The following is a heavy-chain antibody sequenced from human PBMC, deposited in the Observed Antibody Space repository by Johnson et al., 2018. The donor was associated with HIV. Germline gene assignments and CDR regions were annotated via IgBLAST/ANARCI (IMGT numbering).Heavy chain of an antibody. J-gene: IGHJ3*02. CDR2: ISYDGSNK. D-gene: IGHD2-2*03. V-gene: IGHV3-30*03. Sequence: VQLVESGGGVVQPGRSLRLSCATYGFTFSNFGMHWVRQAPGKGLEWVAVISYDGSNKYYADSVKGRFTISRDNSKNTLYLQMNSLIAEDTAVHYCARDGYCSSSSCYHDAFDIWGQGTMVTVSS. CDR1: GFTFSNFG. CDR3: ARDGYCSSSSCYHDAFDI.